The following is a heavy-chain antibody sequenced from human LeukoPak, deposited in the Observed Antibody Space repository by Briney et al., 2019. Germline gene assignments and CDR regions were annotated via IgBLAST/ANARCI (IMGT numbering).Heavy chain of an antibody. CDR2: INAYNSNT. CDR1: GYTFTSYG. J-gene: IGHJ4*02. CDR3: ARGGPATRLITFGGVTDY. D-gene: IGHD3-16*01. V-gene: IGHV1-18*01. Sequence: ASVKVSCKASGYTFTSYGISWVRQAPGQGLEGMGWINAYNSNTNYAQKLQGRVTMTSDTSTSTAYMELRNLRSDDTAVYYCARGGPATRLITFGGVTDYWGQGTLVTVSS.